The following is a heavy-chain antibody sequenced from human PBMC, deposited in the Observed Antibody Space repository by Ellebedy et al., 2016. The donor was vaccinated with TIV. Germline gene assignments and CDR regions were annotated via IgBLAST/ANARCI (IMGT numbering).Heavy chain of an antibody. D-gene: IGHD4-17*01. V-gene: IGHV3-21*01. J-gene: IGHJ2*01. CDR2: ISTSSSYI. Sequence: GESLKISCAASGFTFSSYSMNWVRQAPGKGLEWVSSISTSSSYIYYADSVKGRFSIYRDNAKNSLYLQMNSLRAEDTAVYYCARKVPAPTTVPPNWYFDLWGRGTLVTVSS. CDR1: GFTFSSYS. CDR3: ARKVPAPTTVPPNWYFDL.